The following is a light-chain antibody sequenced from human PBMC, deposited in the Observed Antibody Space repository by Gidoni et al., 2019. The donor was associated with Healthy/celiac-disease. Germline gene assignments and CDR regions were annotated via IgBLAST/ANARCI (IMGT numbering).Light chain of an antibody. V-gene: IGKV1-33*01. CDR2: DAS. CDR1: QDISNY. Sequence: DIQMTHSPSSLSASVGDRVTITCQASQDISNYLNWYQQKPGKAPKLLIYDASNLETGVPSRFSGSGSGTDFTFTISSLQPEDIATYYCQQYDNLPLTFXQXTKVXIK. J-gene: IGKJ1*01. CDR3: QQYDNLPLT.